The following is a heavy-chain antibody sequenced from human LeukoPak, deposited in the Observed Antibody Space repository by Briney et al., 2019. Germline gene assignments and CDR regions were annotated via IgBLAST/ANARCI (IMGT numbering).Heavy chain of an antibody. D-gene: IGHD2-15*01. V-gene: IGHV1-2*02. CDR3: ARSWRFCSGGGCYRIDY. J-gene: IGHJ4*02. Sequence: ASVKVSCKASGYTFTAYYMHCVRQAPGQGLEWMGWINPNSGGTNYAQKFQGRVTMTRDTSISTAYIELSRLRSDDTAVYYCARSWRFCSGGGCYRIDYWGQGTLVTVSS. CDR1: GYTFTAYY. CDR2: INPNSGGT.